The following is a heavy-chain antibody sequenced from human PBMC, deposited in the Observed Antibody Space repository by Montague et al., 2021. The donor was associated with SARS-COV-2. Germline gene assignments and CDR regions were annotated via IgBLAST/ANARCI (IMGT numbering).Heavy chain of an antibody. D-gene: IGHD6-19*01. CDR1: GGSISSSTYY. CDR3: ATQEDPSGWIPGPFDF. V-gene: IGHV4-39*01. CDR2: IYYRGST. J-gene: IGHJ4*02. Sequence: SETLSLTCTASGGSISSSTYYWAWIRQPPGKGLEWIGSIYYRGSTYYNPSLKSRVFISVDTSKKQLSLTLTSVTAADTAVYYCATQEDPSGWIPGPFDFWGQGTLVSVSS.